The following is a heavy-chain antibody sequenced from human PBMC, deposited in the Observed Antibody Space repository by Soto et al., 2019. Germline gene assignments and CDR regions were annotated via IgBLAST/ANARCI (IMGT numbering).Heavy chain of an antibody. CDR1: GGTFSSAG. CDR2: IIPMFATP. D-gene: IGHD5-18*01. V-gene: IGHV1-69*14. CDR3: ASPTDTAMVGLYGMDV. Sequence: QVQLVQSGAEVKRPGSSVKVSCKASGGTFSSAGISWVRQAPGQGLEWMGGIIPMFATPNYAQTFQGRVTISADKSTSTAYMELSSLRSEDTAVYYCASPTDTAMVGLYGMDVWGQGTTVNVSS. J-gene: IGHJ6*02.